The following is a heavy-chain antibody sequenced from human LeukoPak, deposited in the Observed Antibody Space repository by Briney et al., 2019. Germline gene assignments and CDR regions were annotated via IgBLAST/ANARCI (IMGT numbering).Heavy chain of an antibody. CDR2: IYTSGST. J-gene: IGHJ3*02. CDR3: ARATERGHDAFDI. V-gene: IGHV4-4*07. Sequence: PSETLSLTCTVSGGPISSYHWSWIRQPAGKGLEWIGRIYTSGSTNYNPSLKSRVTMSVDTSKNQFSLKLSSVTAADTAVYYCARATERGHDAFDIWGQGTMVTVSS. CDR1: GGPISSYH.